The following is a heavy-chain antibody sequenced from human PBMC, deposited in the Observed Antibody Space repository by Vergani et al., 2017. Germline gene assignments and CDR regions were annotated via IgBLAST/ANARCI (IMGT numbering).Heavy chain of an antibody. CDR2: ISSSSSYI. CDR3: ARAERYCSGGGCYSGLDY. D-gene: IGHD2-15*01. CDR1: GFTFSSYS. Sequence: EVQLVESGGGLVKPGGSLRLSCAASGFTFSSYSMTWVRQAPGKGLEWVSSISSSSSYIYDADSVKGRFTISRDNAKNSLYLQMNSLRAEDTAVYYWARAERYCSGGGCYSGLDYWGQGTLVTVSS. V-gene: IGHV3-21*01. J-gene: IGHJ4*02.